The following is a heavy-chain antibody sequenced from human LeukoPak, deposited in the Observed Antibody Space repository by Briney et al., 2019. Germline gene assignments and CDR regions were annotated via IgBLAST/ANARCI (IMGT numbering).Heavy chain of an antibody. V-gene: IGHV3-21*04. CDR2: ISSSSSYI. Sequence: GGSLRLSCAASGFTFSSYSMNWVRQAPGKGLEWVSSISSSSSYIYYADSVKGRFTISRDNAKNSLYLQMNSLRAEDTAVYYCAKRRYCTSTSCHDFDYWGQGTLVTVSS. CDR1: GFTFSSYS. CDR3: AKRRYCTSTSCHDFDY. J-gene: IGHJ4*02. D-gene: IGHD2-2*01.